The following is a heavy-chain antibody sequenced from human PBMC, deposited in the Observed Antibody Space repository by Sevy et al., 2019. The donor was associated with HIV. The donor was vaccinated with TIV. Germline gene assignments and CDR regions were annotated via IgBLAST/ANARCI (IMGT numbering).Heavy chain of an antibody. D-gene: IGHD6-19*01. V-gene: IGHV3-72*01. J-gene: IGHJ4*02. CDR1: GFTFSDHY. CDR2: TRNKANSYTT. CDR3: ARPGYSSGGTDY. Sequence: GGSLRLSCAASGFTFSDHYMDWVRQAPGKGLEWVGRTRNKANSYTTEYAAAGKGRFTISRANSKNSLYLQMNSLKTEDTAVYYCARPGYSSGGTDYWGQGTLVTVSS.